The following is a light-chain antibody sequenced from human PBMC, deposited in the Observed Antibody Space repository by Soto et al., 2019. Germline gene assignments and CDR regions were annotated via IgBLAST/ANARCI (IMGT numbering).Light chain of an antibody. V-gene: IGKV3-11*01. Sequence: EIVLTQSPATLSLSPGERATLSCRASQSVTNYLAWYQQKPGQAPRLLIYAASNRATGIPARFSGSGSRADFTLTISSLEPEDFGVYYCQQRSKWPFTFGPGTKVDIK. CDR3: QQRSKWPFT. J-gene: IGKJ3*01. CDR1: QSVTNY. CDR2: AAS.